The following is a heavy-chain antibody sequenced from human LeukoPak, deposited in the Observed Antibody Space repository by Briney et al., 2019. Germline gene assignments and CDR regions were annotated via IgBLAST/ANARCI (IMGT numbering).Heavy chain of an antibody. D-gene: IGHD2-21*02. V-gene: IGHV4-30-4*01. J-gene: IGHJ4*02. CDR2: ISYTGTT. CDR3: ARLGTAPFDY. Sequence: SETLSLTCTVSRGSISSGDYYWSWIRQPPGKGLEWIGYISYTGTTHYNPSLKSRISISEDTSKNLFSLKLNSVTAADTAVYYCARLGTAPFDYWGQGTLVTVSS. CDR1: RGSISSGDYY.